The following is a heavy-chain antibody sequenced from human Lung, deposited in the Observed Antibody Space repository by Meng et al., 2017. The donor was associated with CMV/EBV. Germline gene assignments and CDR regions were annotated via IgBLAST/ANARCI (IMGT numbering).Heavy chain of an antibody. D-gene: IGHD7-27*01. CDR1: GYTFTAHY. V-gene: IGHV1-2*02. CDR2: IHPHRGDT. Sequence: ASXXVSCKASGYTFTAHYFHWVRQAPGQVLEWMGWIHPHRGDTNYAQQCQGRVTLTRDTSINTGYMELTRLTSDDTAVYYCTRVNNWGQEYWGQGTLVTVSS. J-gene: IGHJ4*02. CDR3: TRVNNWGQEY.